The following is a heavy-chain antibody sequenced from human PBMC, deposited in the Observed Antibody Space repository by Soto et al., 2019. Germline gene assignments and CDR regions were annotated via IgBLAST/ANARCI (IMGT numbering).Heavy chain of an antibody. CDR1: GYTFTTFG. CDR2: LTAYDGKR. D-gene: IGHD3-16*01. Sequence: QVQMVQSGAEVKKTGASVKVSCKTSGYTFTTFGINRVPQAPGQGLEWMGCLTAYDGKRNFAQKLQDRRTMTMDISTSAGYMELSGLRSDDTAVYFCARGLTYGDFDYWGWGTQVAVSS. J-gene: IGHJ4*02. CDR3: ARGLTYGDFDY. V-gene: IGHV1-18*01.